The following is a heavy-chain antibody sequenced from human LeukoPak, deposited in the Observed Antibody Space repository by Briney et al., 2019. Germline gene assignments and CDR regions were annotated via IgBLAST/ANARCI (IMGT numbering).Heavy chain of an antibody. CDR1: GXXLSTYA. CDR3: ARTMVETTYYYGMDV. D-gene: IGHD3-10*01. CDR2: ISFDGSNK. J-gene: IGHJ6*02. V-gene: IGHV3-30-3*01. Sequence: GGSLRLSCAASGXXLSTYAMHWVRQAPXXXXXXXTLISFDGSNKFYADSVKGRFTISRDKSKNTLSLQMNSLRAEDTAVYYCARTMVETTYYYGMDVWGQGTTVTVSS.